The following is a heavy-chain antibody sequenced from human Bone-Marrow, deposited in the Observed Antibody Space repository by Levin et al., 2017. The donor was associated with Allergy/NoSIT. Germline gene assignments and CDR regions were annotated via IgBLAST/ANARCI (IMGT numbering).Heavy chain of an antibody. CDR3: ARDVAFGRTYYDFWSGYWDAYAYNWFDP. V-gene: IGHV1-46*01. J-gene: IGHJ5*02. CDR2: INPSGGST. CDR1: GYTFTSYY. D-gene: IGHD3-3*01. Sequence: ASVKVSCKASGYTFTSYYMHWVRQAPGQGLEWMGIINPSGGSTSYAQKFQGRVTMTRDTSTSTVYMELSSLRSEDTAVYYCARDVAFGRTYYDFWSGYWDAYAYNWFDPWGQGTLVTVSS.